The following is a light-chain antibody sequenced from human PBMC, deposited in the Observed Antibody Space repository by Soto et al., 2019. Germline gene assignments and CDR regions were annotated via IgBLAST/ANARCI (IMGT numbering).Light chain of an antibody. Sequence: EVVLTQSPATLSLSAGEGAALSCRASQSVRDFFAWYQQKPGQVPRLLIYEASRRPTGVPARFSGSGSGTDFSLVISSLEPEDFGVYYCQQRYNWPLTFGQGTTVEI. CDR1: QSVRDF. J-gene: IGKJ1*01. CDR3: QQRYNWPLT. V-gene: IGKV3-11*01. CDR2: EAS.